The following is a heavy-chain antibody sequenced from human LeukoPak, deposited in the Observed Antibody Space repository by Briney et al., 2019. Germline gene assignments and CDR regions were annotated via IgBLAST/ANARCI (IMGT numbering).Heavy chain of an antibody. CDR2: ISSSSSTI. CDR3: ARGVSSGWYSVDY. D-gene: IGHD6-19*01. V-gene: IGHV3-48*01. J-gene: IGHJ4*02. CDR1: GFTFSSYE. Sequence: GGSLRLSCAASGFTFSSYEMNWVRQAPGKGLEWVSYISSSSSTIYYADSVKGRFTISRDNAKNSLYLQMNSLRAEDTAVYYCARGVSSGWYSVDYWGQGTLVTVSS.